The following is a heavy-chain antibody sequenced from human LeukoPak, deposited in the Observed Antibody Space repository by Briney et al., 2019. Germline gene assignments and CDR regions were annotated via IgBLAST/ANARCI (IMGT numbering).Heavy chain of an antibody. CDR2: IKQDGSEK. V-gene: IGHV3-7*01. CDR3: AKDQRSRYSYGFGIYYFDY. CDR1: GFTFSSYW. J-gene: IGHJ4*02. D-gene: IGHD5-18*01. Sequence: GGSLRLSCAASGFTFSSYWMSCVRQAPGKGLEWVANIKQDGSEKYYVDSVKGRFTISRDNSKNTLYLQMNSLRAEDTAVYYCAKDQRSRYSYGFGIYYFDYWGQGTLVTVSS.